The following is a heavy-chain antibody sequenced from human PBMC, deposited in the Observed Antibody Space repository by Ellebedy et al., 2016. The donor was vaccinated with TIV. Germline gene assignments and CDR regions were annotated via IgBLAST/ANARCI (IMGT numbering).Heavy chain of an antibody. CDR2: ISADNGNT. CDR1: GDTFTNYG. V-gene: IGHV1-18*01. CDR3: ARTEILGRIVTAFDI. J-gene: IGHJ3*02. Sequence: ASVKVSCXAFGDTFTNYGINWVRQAPGQGLEWMGWISADNGNTRYSQKLQDRVTMTTDTSTSTGYMELRSLRSDDTAMYYCARTEILGRIVTAFDIWGQGSMVTASS. D-gene: IGHD3-3*01.